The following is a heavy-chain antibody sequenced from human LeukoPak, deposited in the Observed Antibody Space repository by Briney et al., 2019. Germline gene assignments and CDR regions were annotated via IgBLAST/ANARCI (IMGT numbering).Heavy chain of an antibody. V-gene: IGHV3-30*02. CDR1: RFTFSSYA. Sequence: GGSLRLSCAASRFTFSSYAIQWVRQGPGKGLEWVAYIAHHGNNKYYADSVKGRFTISRDNSKRTLYLQMNSLRDDDTAVYYCAKDGSWSCTDWGQGTLVTVSS. J-gene: IGHJ4*02. CDR3: AKDGSWSCTD. CDR2: IAHHGNNK. D-gene: IGHD2-8*02.